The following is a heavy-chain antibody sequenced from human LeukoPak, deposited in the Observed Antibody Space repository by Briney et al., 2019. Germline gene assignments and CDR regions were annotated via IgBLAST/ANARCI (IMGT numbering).Heavy chain of an antibody. V-gene: IGHV3-7*03. J-gene: IGHJ4*02. CDR1: GFTFSSYW. D-gene: IGHD3-9*01. CDR3: ARVGYYDILTGYFNYFDY. Sequence: GSLRLSCAASGFTFSSYWMSWVRQAPGKGLEWVANIKQDGSEKYYVDSVKGRFTISRDNAKNSLYLQMNSLRAEDTAVYYCARVGYYDILTGYFNYFDYWGQGTLVTVSS. CDR2: IKQDGSEK.